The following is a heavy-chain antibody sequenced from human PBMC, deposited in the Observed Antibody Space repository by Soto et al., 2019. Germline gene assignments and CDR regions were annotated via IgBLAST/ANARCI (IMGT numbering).Heavy chain of an antibody. CDR2: IYYSGST. J-gene: IGHJ4*02. Sequence: SETLSLTCAVYGGSFSGYYWSWIRQPPGKGLEWIGYIYYSGSTNYNPSLKSRVTISVDTSKNQFSLKLSSVTAADTAVYYCARVSNQPFDYWGQGTLVTVSS. V-gene: IGHV4-59*01. CDR1: GGSFSGYY. CDR3: ARVSNQPFDY.